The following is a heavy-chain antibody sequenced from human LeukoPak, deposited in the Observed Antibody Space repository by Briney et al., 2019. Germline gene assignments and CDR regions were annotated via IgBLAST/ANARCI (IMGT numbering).Heavy chain of an antibody. CDR2: ISCYNGDT. CDR3: ARDPSNTSGYYVYHDY. D-gene: IGHD6-19*01. J-gene: IGHJ4*02. CDR1: GYTFNKYG. Sequence: PSVKVSCKASGYTFNKYGISWVRQAPGQGLEWMGWISCYNGDTRYAQNFQGRLTMTKDTSTSTVHMELRSLRSDDTAVYYCARDPSNTSGYYVYHDYWGQGALVAVSS. V-gene: IGHV1-18*01.